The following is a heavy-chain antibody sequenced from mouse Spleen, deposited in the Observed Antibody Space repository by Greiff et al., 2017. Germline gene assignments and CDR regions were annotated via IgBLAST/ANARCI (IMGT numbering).Heavy chain of an antibody. D-gene: IGHD2-2*01. Sequence: EVQLVESGGGLVKPGGSLKLSCAASGFTFSDYGMHWVRQAPEKGLEWVAYISSGSSTIYYADTVKGRFTISRDNAKNTLFLQMTSLRSEDTAMYYCARAMGYDPWFAYWGQGTLVTVSA. CDR3: ARAMGYDPWFAY. J-gene: IGHJ3*01. V-gene: IGHV5-17*01. CDR1: GFTFSDYG. CDR2: ISSGSSTI.